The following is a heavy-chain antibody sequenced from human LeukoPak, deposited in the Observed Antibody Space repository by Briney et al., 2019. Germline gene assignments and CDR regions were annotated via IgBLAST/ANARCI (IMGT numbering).Heavy chain of an antibody. CDR3: ARVVYSGSSHYYYYYGMDV. CDR2: IIPILGIA. D-gene: IGHD1-26*01. CDR1: GGTFSSYA. V-gene: IGHV1-69*04. J-gene: IGHJ6*02. Sequence: ASVKVSCKASGGTFSSYAISWVRQAPGQGLEWMGRIIPILGIANYAQKFQGRVTITADKSTSTAYMELSSLRSEDTAVYYCARVVYSGSSHYYYYYGMDVWGQGTTVTVSS.